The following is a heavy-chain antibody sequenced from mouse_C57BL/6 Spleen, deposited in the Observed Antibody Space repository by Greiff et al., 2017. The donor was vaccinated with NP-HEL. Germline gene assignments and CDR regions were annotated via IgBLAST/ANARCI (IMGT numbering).Heavy chain of an antibody. CDR1: GYSITSGYY. D-gene: IGHD2-3*01. CDR3: ARITSYDGYYGDY. Sequence: DVQLQESGPGLVKPSQSLSLTCSVTGYSITSGYYWNWIRQFPGNQLEWMGYISYDGSNNYHPSLKIRISITRDTSKNQFSLKLNSVTTEDTATYYCARITSYDGYYGDYWGQGTTLTVSS. V-gene: IGHV3-6*01. J-gene: IGHJ2*01. CDR2: ISYDGSN.